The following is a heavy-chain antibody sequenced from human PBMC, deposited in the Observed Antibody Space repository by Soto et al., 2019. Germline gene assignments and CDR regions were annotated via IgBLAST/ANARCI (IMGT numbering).Heavy chain of an antibody. V-gene: IGHV1-18*01. CDR2: ISAYNGNT. J-gene: IGHJ4*02. Sequence: ASVKVSCKASGYTFTSYGISWVRQAPGQGLEWMGWISAYNGNTNYAQKLQGRVTMTTDTSTSTAYMELRSLRSDDTAVYYCARDSSGSTPYYFDYSGQGTLVTVSS. D-gene: IGHD3-22*01. CDR1: GYTFTSYG. CDR3: ARDSSGSTPYYFDY.